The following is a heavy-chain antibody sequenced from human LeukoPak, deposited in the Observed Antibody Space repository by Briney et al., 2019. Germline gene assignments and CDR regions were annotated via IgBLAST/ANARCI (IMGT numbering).Heavy chain of an antibody. V-gene: IGHV4-59*01. CDR3: ARGPALIEGATKDY. CDR1: GGSISSYY. D-gene: IGHD1-26*01. J-gene: IGHJ4*02. Sequence: SETLSLTCTVSGGSISSYYWSWIRQPPGKGLEWIGYIYYSGSTNYNPSLKSRVTISVDTSKNQFSLKLSSVTAADTAVYYCARGPALIEGATKDYWGQGTLVTVSS. CDR2: IYYSGST.